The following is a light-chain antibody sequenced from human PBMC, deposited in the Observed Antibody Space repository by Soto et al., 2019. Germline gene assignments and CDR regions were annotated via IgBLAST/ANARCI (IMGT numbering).Light chain of an antibody. Sequence: QSVLTQPPSVSAIPGQDVAISCSGRSSNIENNYVSWYQQLPGTAPKLLIFETDKRPSGIPDRFSGSKSRMSATLGITGLQTGDEADYYCGSWDSSLRVVLFGGGTKLTVL. J-gene: IGLJ2*01. V-gene: IGLV1-51*02. CDR2: ETD. CDR3: GSWDSSLRVVL. CDR1: SSNIENNY.